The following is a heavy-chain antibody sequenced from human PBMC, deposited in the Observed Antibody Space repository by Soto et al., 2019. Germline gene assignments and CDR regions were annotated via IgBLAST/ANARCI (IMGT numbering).Heavy chain of an antibody. D-gene: IGHD3-10*01. CDR2: ISDSGGDT. J-gene: IGHJ4*02. CDR3: AKGLRGGYPGSRICDF. Sequence: GGSLRLSCAASGFSFSTCAMNWVRRAPGKGLEWVSVISDSGGDTKFADSVKGRFTLSRDNSKNTLYLQMDSLRAEDSAIYYCAKGLRGGYPGSRICDFWGQGTPVTVSS. V-gene: IGHV3-23*01. CDR1: GFSFSTCA.